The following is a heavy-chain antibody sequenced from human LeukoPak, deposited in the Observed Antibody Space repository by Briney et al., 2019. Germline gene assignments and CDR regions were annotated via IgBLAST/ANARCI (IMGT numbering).Heavy chain of an antibody. CDR2: IPGSGGAT. D-gene: IGHD3-22*01. CDR3: ARARPWDSSRSYYFGMDV. V-gene: IGHV3-23*01. CDR1: GFTFSSYA. Sequence: GGSLRLSCAASGFTFSSYAMSWVRQAPGKGLEWVSSIPGSGGATYYADSVRGRFSTSRDSSKNTVYLQMNSLRDEDTAVYYCARARPWDSSRSYYFGMDVWGHGTTVTVSS. J-gene: IGHJ6*02.